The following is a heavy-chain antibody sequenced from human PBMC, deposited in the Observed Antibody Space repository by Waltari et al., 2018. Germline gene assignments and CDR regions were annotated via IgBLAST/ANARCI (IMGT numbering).Heavy chain of an antibody. J-gene: IGHJ6*02. Sequence: QVQLVQSGAEVKKPGSSVKVSCKASGGTFSSYAISWVRQAPGQGLEWMGGVIPIFGTANYAQKCQGRVTINADESTSTAYMELSSLRSEDTAVYYCARGLVATIIGGMDVWGQGTTVTVSS. V-gene: IGHV1-69*01. CDR2: VIPIFGTA. CDR1: GGTFSSYA. CDR3: ARGLVATIIGGMDV. D-gene: IGHD5-12*01.